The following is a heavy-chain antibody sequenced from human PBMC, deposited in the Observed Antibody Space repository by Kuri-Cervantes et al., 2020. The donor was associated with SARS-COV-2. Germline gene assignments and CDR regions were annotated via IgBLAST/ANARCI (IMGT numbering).Heavy chain of an antibody. CDR1: GGSISSSSYY. D-gene: IGHD6-6*01. V-gene: IGHV4-39*01. Sequence: GSLRLSCTVSGGSISSSSYYWGWIRQPPGKGLEWIGSIYYSGSTYYNPSLKSRVTISVDTSKNQFSLKLSSVTAADTAVYYCARREQLVSRNYYYYYGMDVWGQGTTVTVSS. J-gene: IGHJ6*02. CDR3: ARREQLVSRNYYYYYGMDV. CDR2: IYYSGST.